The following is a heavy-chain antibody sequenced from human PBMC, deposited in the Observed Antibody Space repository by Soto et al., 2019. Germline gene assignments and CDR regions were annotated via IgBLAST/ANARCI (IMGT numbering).Heavy chain of an antibody. J-gene: IGHJ4*02. CDR3: ARTVYDFWSGYRYYFDY. CDR1: GYTFTSYG. CDR2: ISAYNGNT. D-gene: IGHD3-3*01. V-gene: IGHV1-18*01. Sequence: ASVKVSCKASGYTFTSYGISWVRHAPGQGLEWMGWISAYNGNTNYAQKLQGRVTMTTDTSTSTAYMELRSLRSDDTAVYYCARTVYDFWSGYRYYFDYWGQGTLVTVSS.